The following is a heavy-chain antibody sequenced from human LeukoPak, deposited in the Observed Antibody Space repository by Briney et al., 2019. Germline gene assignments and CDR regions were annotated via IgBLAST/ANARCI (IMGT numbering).Heavy chain of an antibody. CDR3: ARRLRGNYFDY. CDR1: GGSISSSSYY. J-gene: IGHJ4*02. D-gene: IGHD3-3*01. CDR2: VYYSGRT. V-gene: IGHV4-39*07. Sequence: SETLSLTCTVSGGSISSSSYYWGWIRQPPGKELQWIASVYYSGRTNYSPSLKSRVTISVDTSKNQFSLKLSSVTAADTAVYYCARRLRGNYFDYWGQGTLVTVSS.